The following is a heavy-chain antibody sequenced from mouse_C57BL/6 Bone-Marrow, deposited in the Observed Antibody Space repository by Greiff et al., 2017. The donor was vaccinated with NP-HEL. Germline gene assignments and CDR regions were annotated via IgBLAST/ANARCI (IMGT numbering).Heavy chain of an antibody. J-gene: IGHJ3*01. CDR1: GFTFSSYG. CDR2: ISSGGSYT. CDR3: ARPYDYDVAWFAY. D-gene: IGHD2-4*01. V-gene: IGHV5-6*02. Sequence: EVMLVESGGDLVKPGGSLKLSCAASGFTFSSYGMSWVRQTPDKRLEWVATISSGGSYTYYPDSVKGRFTISRDNAKDTLYLQMSSLKSEDTAMYYCARPYDYDVAWFAYWGQGTLVTVSA.